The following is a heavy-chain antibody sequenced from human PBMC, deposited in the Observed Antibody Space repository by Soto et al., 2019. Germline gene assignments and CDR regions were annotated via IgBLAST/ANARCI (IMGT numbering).Heavy chain of an antibody. CDR2: ISGSGGST. D-gene: IGHD3-22*01. CDR3: AKVRGYYDSSGYSYFDY. CDR1: RFTVKSND. Sequence: HPEGCLKIASAASRFTVKSNDMGWVRKAPGKGLEWVSAISGSGGSTYYADSVKGRFTISRDNSKNTLYLQMNSLRAEDTAVYYCAKVRGYYDSSGYSYFDYWGQGTLVTVSS. V-gene: IGHV3-23*01. J-gene: IGHJ4*02.